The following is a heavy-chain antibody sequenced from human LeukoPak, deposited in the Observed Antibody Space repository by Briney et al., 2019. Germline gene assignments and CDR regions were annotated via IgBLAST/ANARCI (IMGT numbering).Heavy chain of an antibody. CDR1: GFTVSTNY. CDR3: ARSQTWLGFDY. J-gene: IGHJ4*02. Sequence: PGGSLRLSCVASGFTVSTNYMSWVRQAPGKGLEWVSVIYSGGSTYYADSVKGRFTISRDNSKNTLCLQMNSLRAEDTAVYYCARSQTWLGFDYWGQGTLVTVSS. V-gene: IGHV3-53*01. D-gene: IGHD3-10*01. CDR2: IYSGGST.